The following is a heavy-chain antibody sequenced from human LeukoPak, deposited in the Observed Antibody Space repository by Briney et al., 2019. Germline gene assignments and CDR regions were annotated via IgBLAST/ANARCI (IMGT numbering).Heavy chain of an antibody. V-gene: IGHV4-30-4*07. CDR1: TGSISSGEYS. CDR2: IFSSGSA. J-gene: IGHJ6*03. Sequence: SETLSLTCAVSTGSISSGEYSWSWIRQAPGKGLEWIGYIFSSGSAYHNPSLRSRLTISVDTSKNQFSLKLSSVTAADTAVYYCARRYNYYYYMDVWGKGTTVTISS. CDR3: ARRYNYYYYMDV.